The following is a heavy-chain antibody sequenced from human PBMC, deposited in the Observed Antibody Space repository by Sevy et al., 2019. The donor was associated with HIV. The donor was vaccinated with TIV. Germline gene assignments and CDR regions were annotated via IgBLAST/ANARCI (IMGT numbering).Heavy chain of an antibody. J-gene: IGHJ6*02. Sequence: GGSLGLSCAASGFTIRTYNMNWVRQAPGKGLEWVSSISSSTYIYYADSVKGRFTISRDNAKNSLYLQMSSLRAEDTAVYYCARDLVIPATTDYFYYGMDVWGQGTTVTVSS. D-gene: IGHD2-15*01. V-gene: IGHV3-21*01. CDR2: ISSSTYI. CDR1: GFTIRTYN. CDR3: ARDLVIPATTDYFYYGMDV.